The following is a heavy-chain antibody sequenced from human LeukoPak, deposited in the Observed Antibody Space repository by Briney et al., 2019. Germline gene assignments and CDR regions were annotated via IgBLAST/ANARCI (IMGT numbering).Heavy chain of an antibody. Sequence: GSSVKVSCKASGGTFSSYAISWVRQAPGQGLEWMGRIIPIFGTANYAQKFQGRVTITTDESTSTAYMELSSLRSEDTAVYYCARTGGWDVYWFDPWGQGTLVTVSS. J-gene: IGHJ5*02. CDR2: IIPIFGTA. V-gene: IGHV1-69*05. D-gene: IGHD5-12*01. CDR3: ARTGGWDVYWFDP. CDR1: GGTFSSYA.